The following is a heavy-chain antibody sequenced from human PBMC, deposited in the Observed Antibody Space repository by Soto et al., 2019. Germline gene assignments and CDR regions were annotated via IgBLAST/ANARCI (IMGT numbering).Heavy chain of an antibody. CDR1: GYTFTSYA. V-gene: IGHV1-3*01. Sequence: ASVKVSCKASGYTFTSYAMHWVRQAPGQRLEWMGWINADNGNTNYAQKLQGRVTMTTDTSTSTAYMELRSLRSDDTAVYYCARRVAVPAAYQIYYYYYYMDVWGKGTTVTVSS. CDR2: INADNGNT. CDR3: ARRVAVPAAYQIYYYYYYMDV. D-gene: IGHD2-2*01. J-gene: IGHJ6*03.